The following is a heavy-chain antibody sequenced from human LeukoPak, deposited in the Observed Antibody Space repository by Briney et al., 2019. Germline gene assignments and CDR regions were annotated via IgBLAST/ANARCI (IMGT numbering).Heavy chain of an antibody. CDR3: ARIPTDSNYGFDY. CDR1: GGSISSSSYF. V-gene: IGHV4-39*02. D-gene: IGHD4-11*01. J-gene: IGHJ4*02. Sequence: SETLSLTCTVSGGSISSSSYFWGWIRPPPGKGLEWIGTIYYSGSTYYNPSLKSRVTISVDTSKSHFSLKLSSVTAADTAVYYCARIPTDSNYGFDYWGQGTLVTVSS. CDR2: IYYSGST.